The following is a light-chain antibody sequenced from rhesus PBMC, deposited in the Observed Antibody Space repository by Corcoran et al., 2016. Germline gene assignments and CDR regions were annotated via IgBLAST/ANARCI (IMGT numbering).Light chain of an antibody. CDR3: QHGDGTPYS. V-gene: IGKV1-74*01. CDR2: KAS. CDR1: WNVTNY. J-gene: IGKJ2*01. Sequence: DIQMTQSPSSLSAAVGDRVAITCRASWNVTNYINCYQQKPGKDPKRMIEKASTLQSGVPSRFRGSGTGTDYTFTLSSLQPEDVATYYCQHGDGTPYSFGQGTKEEIQ.